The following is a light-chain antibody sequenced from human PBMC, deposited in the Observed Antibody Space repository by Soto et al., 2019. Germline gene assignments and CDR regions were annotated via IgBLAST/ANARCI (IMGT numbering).Light chain of an antibody. Sequence: QSALTQPASVSGSPGQSITIACTGTSSDIGSYKYVSWYQHHPGKVPQLLIYEVSNRPSGVSSRFSASKSGNTASLTIPGLQAEDEADYYCSSYSSGSTLGVFGGGTKLTVL. CDR2: EVS. V-gene: IGLV2-14*01. J-gene: IGLJ3*02. CDR3: SSYSSGSTLGV. CDR1: SSDIGSYKY.